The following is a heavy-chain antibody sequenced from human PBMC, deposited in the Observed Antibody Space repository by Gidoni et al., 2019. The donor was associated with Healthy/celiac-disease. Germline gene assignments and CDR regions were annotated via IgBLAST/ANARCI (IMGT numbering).Heavy chain of an antibody. CDR2: ISWNSGSI. V-gene: IGHV3-9*01. Sequence: EVQLVESGGGLVQPGRSLRLSCAASGFTFDDYAMHWVRQAPGKGMEWVSGISWNSGSIGYADSVKGRFTISRDNAKNSLYLQMNSLRAEDTALYYCAKDIRRGSSFGGRFDYWGQGTLVTVSS. CDR1: GFTFDDYA. CDR3: AKDIRRGSSFGGRFDY. J-gene: IGHJ4*02. D-gene: IGHD1-26*01.